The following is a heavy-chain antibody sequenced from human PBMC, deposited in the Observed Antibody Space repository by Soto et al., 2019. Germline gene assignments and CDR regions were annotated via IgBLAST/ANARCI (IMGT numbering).Heavy chain of an antibody. CDR1: GFTFAHYA. Sequence: GGSLRLSCAASGFTFAHYAMHWVRHSPGKGLEWVAFMSHDENRKLYSDSVKGRFTISRDNSKSTLYLQMSRLRAEDTAVYYCTDDCDFSSASVNPCFDSWGLGSMVTVSS. J-gene: IGHJ4*02. CDR2: MSHDENRK. CDR3: TDDCDFSSASVNPCFDS. V-gene: IGHV3-30*18. D-gene: IGHD2-2*01.